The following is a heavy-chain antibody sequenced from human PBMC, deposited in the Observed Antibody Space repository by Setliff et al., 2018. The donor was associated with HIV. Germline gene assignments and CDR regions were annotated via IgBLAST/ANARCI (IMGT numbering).Heavy chain of an antibody. CDR2: IYYTGNT. D-gene: IGHD3-10*01. CDR3: ARAVIRREDRGMWTKLWSAPNHMDV. J-gene: IGHJ6*03. Sequence: PSETLSLTCNISGVSIPTNYWSWIRQPPGKGLEWIGYIYYTGNTNSNPSLESRVTISRDTSKNQFSLNLRDVTAGDAALSYCARAVIRREDRGMWTKLWSAPNHMDVWGKGITVTVSS. CDR1: GVSIPTNY. V-gene: IGHV4-59*01.